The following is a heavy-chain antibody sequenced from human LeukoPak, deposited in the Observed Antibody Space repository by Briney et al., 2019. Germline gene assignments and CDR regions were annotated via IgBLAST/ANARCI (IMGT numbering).Heavy chain of an antibody. CDR3: ARRGELYYYYMDV. D-gene: IGHD1-1*01. J-gene: IGHJ6*03. CDR1: GFTFDDYG. CDR2: INWNGGST. Sequence: GGSLRLSCAASGFTFDDYGMSWVRQAPGKGLEWVSGINWNGGSTGYAGSVKGRFTISRDNAKNSLYLQMNSLRAEDTALYYCARRGELYYYYMDVWGKGTTVTVSS. V-gene: IGHV3-20*04.